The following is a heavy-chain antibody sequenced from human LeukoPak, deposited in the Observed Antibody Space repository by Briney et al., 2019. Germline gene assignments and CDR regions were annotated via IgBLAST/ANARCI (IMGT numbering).Heavy chain of an antibody. Sequence: PSETLSLTCDVSGGSISSSNWWSWVRQPPGKGLEWIGEIYQSETTNYNPSLKSRVAISVDKSSNQFSLKLSSVTAADTAVYYCARGGYSYSHPPTYNWFDPWGQGTLVTVSS. CDR1: GGSISSSNW. V-gene: IGHV4-4*02. D-gene: IGHD5-18*01. J-gene: IGHJ5*02. CDR2: IYQSETT. CDR3: ARGGYSYSHPPTYNWFDP.